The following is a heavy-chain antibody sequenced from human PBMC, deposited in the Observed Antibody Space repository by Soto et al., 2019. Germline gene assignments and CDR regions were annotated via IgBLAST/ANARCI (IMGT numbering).Heavy chain of an antibody. CDR3: ARAGDSSGWYDHDAFDI. Sequence: QVQLVQSGAEVKKPGASVKVSCKASGYTFTGYYMHWVRQAPGQGLEWMGWINPNSGGTNYAQKFQGRVTMTRDTSISTAYMELSRLRSDDTAVYYCARAGDSSGWYDHDAFDIWGQGTMVTVSS. CDR1: GYTFTGYY. V-gene: IGHV1-2*02. J-gene: IGHJ3*02. D-gene: IGHD6-19*01. CDR2: INPNSGGT.